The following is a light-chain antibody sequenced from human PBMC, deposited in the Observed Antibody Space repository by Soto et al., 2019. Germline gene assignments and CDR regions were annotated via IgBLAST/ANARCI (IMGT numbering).Light chain of an antibody. V-gene: IGKV3-15*01. CDR1: QSVNNN. CDR2: GAS. J-gene: IGKJ4*01. Sequence: EIVMTQSPATLSVSPGERATLSCRASQSVNNNLAWYQQKPGQAPRLLIYGASARATGIPARFSGSGYGTEFNLTISSLQSEDFAFYYCQQYNNRPLTFGGGTKVEIK. CDR3: QQYNNRPLT.